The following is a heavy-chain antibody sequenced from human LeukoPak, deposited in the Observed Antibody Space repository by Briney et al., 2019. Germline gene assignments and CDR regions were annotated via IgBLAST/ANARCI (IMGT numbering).Heavy chain of an antibody. CDR3: AKDKHYDFWSGYHDI. CDR2: ISGSGGST. CDR1: GFTFSSYA. D-gene: IGHD3-3*01. V-gene: IGHV3-23*01. J-gene: IGHJ3*02. Sequence: GGSLRLSCAASGFTFSSYAMSWVRQAPGKGLEWVSAISGSGGSTYYADSVKGWFTISRDNSKNTLYLQMNSLRAEDTAVYYCAKDKHYDFWSGYHDIWGQGTMVTVSS.